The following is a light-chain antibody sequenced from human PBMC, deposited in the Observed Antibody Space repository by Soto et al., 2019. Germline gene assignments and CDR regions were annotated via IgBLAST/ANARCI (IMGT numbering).Light chain of an antibody. CDR1: SSDVGRYNS. CDR3: SSYTSSSTNV. Sequence: QSARTQPASVSGSPGQSITISCTGTSSDVGRYNSVSWYQHHPGKAPKLLIYGVTNRPSGVSNRFSGSKSGNTASLTISGLQAEDEADYYCSSYTSSSTNVFGTGTKVTVL. V-gene: IGLV2-14*03. J-gene: IGLJ1*01. CDR2: GVT.